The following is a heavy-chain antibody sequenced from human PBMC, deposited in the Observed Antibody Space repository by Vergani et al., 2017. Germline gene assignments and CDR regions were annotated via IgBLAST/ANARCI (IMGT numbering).Heavy chain of an antibody. D-gene: IGHD6-13*01. CDR1: GGSISSYY. Sequence: QVQLQESGPGLVKPSETLSLTCTVSGGSISSYYWSWIRQPAGKGLEWIGRIYTSGSTNYNPSLKSRVTMSVDTSKNQFSMKLSSVTAADTAVYYCASGGGVHSSSWFGSAGYFDLWGRGTLVTVSS. J-gene: IGHJ2*01. CDR2: IYTSGST. V-gene: IGHV4-4*07. CDR3: ASGGGVHSSSWFGSAGYFDL.